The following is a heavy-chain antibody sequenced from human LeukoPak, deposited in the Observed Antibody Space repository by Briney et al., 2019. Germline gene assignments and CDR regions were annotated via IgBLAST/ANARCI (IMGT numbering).Heavy chain of an antibody. V-gene: IGHV4/OR15-8*02. CDR1: GVSLSSDNW. D-gene: IGHD3-10*01. CDR3: AKTIRVRGDAYNWFDP. CDR2: THRSGDT. J-gene: IGHJ5*02. Sequence: SETLSLTCAVYGVSLSSDNWWTWVRQPPGKGLEWIGETHRSGDTKYNPSLNGRVTISMDNSKNQLSLNLISVTAADTAVYYCAKTIRVRGDAYNWFDPWGQGTLVTVSS.